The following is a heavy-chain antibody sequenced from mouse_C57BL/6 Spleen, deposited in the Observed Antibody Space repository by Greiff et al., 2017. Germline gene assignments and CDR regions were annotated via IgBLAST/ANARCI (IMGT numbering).Heavy chain of an antibody. J-gene: IGHJ3*01. CDR3: TSGDGYYEAY. V-gene: IGHV1-15*01. CDR1: GYTFTDYE. CDR2: IDPETGGT. D-gene: IGHD2-3*01. Sequence: QVQLQQSGAELVRPGASVTLSCKASGYTFTDYEMHWVKQTPVYGLEWIGAIDPETGGTAYNQKFKGKAILTADKSSSTAYMELRSLTSEDSAVYYCTSGDGYYEAYWGQGTLVTVSA.